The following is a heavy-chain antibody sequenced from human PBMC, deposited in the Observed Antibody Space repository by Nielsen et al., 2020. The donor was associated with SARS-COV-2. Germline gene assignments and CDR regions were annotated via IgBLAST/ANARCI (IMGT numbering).Heavy chain of an antibody. CDR2: ICGSGNKT. D-gene: IGHD2-21*02. CDR3: AREGAYCGGDCYSGMDV. V-gene: IGHV3-23*01. J-gene: IGHJ6*03. Sequence: GESLKISCAGSGFTFTTYAMPCVRQAPGKGLECVSPICGSGNKTRYADSVKGRFTMSRDNSKNTLYLQTNSLRAEDTAVYYCAREGAYCGGDCYSGMDVWGKGTTVTVSS. CDR1: GFTFTTYA.